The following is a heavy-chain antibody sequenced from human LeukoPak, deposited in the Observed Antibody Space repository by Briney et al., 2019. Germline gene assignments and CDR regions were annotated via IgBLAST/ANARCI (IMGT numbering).Heavy chain of an antibody. D-gene: IGHD2-15*01. CDR3: AAHQGYCSGGGCGPY. Sequence: GGSLRLSCAASGFTFSTFGMHWARQAPGKGLEWLAFIGNDGSNKYYVDSVKGRFTISRDNSKNTLYLQMNTLRAEDTAVYHCAAHQGYCSGGGCGPYWGQGTQVTVSS. J-gene: IGHJ4*02. V-gene: IGHV3-30*02. CDR1: GFTFSTFG. CDR2: IGNDGSNK.